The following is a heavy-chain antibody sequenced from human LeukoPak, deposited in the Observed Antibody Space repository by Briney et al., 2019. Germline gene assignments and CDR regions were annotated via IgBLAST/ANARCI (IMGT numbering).Heavy chain of an antibody. J-gene: IGHJ3*02. CDR3: ARAITSAFDI. CDR2: IYYSGST. V-gene: IGHV4-59*12. Sequence: SETLSLTCTVSGGSISSYYWSWIRQPPGKGLEWIGYIYYSGSTNYNPSLKSRVTIAVDTSKNQFSLKLSSVTAAYTAVYYCARAITSAFDIWGQGTMVTVSS. CDR1: GGSISSYY.